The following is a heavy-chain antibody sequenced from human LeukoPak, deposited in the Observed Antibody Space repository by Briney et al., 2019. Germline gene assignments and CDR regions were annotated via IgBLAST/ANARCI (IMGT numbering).Heavy chain of an antibody. D-gene: IGHD3-10*01. CDR2: IYYSGIT. Sequence: KTSETLSLTCAVYGGSFSGYYWSWIRQHPGKGLEWIGYIYYSGITYYNPSLKSRVTISVDTSKNQFSLYLSSVTAADTAVYYCARVTSGEFADYWGQGTLVTVSS. V-gene: IGHV4-31*11. CDR3: ARVTSGEFADY. J-gene: IGHJ4*02. CDR1: GGSFSGYY.